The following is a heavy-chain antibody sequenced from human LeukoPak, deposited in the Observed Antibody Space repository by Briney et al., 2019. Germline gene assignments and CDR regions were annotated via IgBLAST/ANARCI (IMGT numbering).Heavy chain of an antibody. CDR2: ISAYNGNT. J-gene: IGHJ4*02. CDR3: ARDYDSSGPQKNFFDF. V-gene: IGHV1-18*01. Sequence: ASVKVSCKASGYTFTSYGISWVRQAPGQGLEWMGWISAYNGNTNYAQKLQGRVTMTTDTSTRTAYMELRSLRSEDTGVYYCARDYDSSGPQKNFFDFWGQGTLVTVSP. CDR1: GYTFTSYG. D-gene: IGHD3-22*01.